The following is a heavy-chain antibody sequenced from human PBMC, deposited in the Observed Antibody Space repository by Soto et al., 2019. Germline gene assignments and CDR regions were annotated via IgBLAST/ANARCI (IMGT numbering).Heavy chain of an antibody. CDR3: ARVLGSSGYYYATSHDAFDI. J-gene: IGHJ3*02. D-gene: IGHD3-22*01. CDR1: GYTFTGYY. Sequence: ASVKVSCKASGYTFTGYYMHWVRQAPGQGLEWMGWINPNSGGTNYAQKFQGRVTMTRDTSISTAYMELSRLRSDDTAVYYCARVLGSSGYYYATSHDAFDIWGQGTTVTVSS. V-gene: IGHV1-2*02. CDR2: INPNSGGT.